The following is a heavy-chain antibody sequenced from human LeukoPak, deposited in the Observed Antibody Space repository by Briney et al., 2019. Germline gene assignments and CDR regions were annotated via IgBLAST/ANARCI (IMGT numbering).Heavy chain of an antibody. CDR3: ARVRYYDSSGDLDY. CDR2: INPNSGGT. V-gene: IGHV1-2*02. J-gene: IGHJ4*02. Sequence: ASVKVSCKASGYTFTGYYMHWVRQAPGQGLEWMGWINPNSGGTNYAQKFQGRVTMTRDTSISTAYMELSRLRSDDTAVYYCARVRYYDSSGDLDYWGQGTLVTVSS. D-gene: IGHD3-22*01. CDR1: GYTFTGYY.